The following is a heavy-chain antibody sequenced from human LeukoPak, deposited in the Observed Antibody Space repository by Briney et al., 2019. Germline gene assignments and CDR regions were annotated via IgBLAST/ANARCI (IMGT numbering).Heavy chain of an antibody. V-gene: IGHV4-34*01. D-gene: IGHD3-10*01. Sequence: PSETLSLTCAVYGGSFSGYYWSWIRQPPGKGLEWIGEINHSGSTNYNPSLKSRVTISVDTSKNQFSLKLSSVTAADTAVYYCARHRYYYRSGSYYGAPYYMDVWGKGTPVTISS. CDR2: INHSGST. J-gene: IGHJ6*03. CDR1: GGSFSGYY. CDR3: ARHRYYYRSGSYYGAPYYMDV.